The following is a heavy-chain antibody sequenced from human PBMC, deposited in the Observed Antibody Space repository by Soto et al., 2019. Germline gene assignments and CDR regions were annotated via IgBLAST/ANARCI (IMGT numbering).Heavy chain of an antibody. Sequence: SETLSLTCVVSGGSISSNTYYWAWIRQAPGKGLEWIGTIYYSGITYYNPSLKSRVTISVDTSKNQFSLRLGSVTAADTAVYYCARGVVRRVIIQYTSFFDYWGQGTPVTVSS. CDR3: ARGVVRRVIIQYTSFFDY. D-gene: IGHD3-10*01. V-gene: IGHV4-39*01. J-gene: IGHJ4*02. CDR2: IYYSGIT. CDR1: GGSISSNTYY.